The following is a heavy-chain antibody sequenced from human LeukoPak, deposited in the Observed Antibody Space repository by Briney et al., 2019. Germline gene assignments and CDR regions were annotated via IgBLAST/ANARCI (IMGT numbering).Heavy chain of an antibody. D-gene: IGHD2-21*01. Sequence: ASVKVSCKASGYTFTGYYMHWVRQAPGQGLEWMGWINPNSGGTNYAQKFQGRVTMTRNTSISTAYMELSSLRSEDTAVYYCARGIWYFRCNWFGPWGQGTLVTVSS. CDR3: ARGIWYFRCNWFGP. CDR2: INPNSGGT. V-gene: IGHV1-2*02. CDR1: GYTFTGYY. J-gene: IGHJ5*02.